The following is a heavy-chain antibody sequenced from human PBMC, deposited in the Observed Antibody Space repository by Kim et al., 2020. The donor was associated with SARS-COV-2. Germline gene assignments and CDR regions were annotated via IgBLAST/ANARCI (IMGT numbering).Heavy chain of an antibody. V-gene: IGHV3-30*18. CDR3: ANDSFIVTGPHGPNV. CDR1: GFTFSNYG. CDR2: ISSDGTTK. D-gene: IGHD3-9*01. J-gene: IGHJ3*01. Sequence: GGSLRLSCAASGFTFSNYGMHWVRQAPGKGLEWVSCISSDGTTKYSPASVDGCFTVSRDNSKNLLYLLMNLLTEDATVVYYCANDSFIVTGPHGPNVWG.